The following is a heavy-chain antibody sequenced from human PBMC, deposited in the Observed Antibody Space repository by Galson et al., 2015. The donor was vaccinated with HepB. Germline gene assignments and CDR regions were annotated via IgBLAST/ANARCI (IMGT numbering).Heavy chain of an antibody. Sequence: LRLSCATSGFTFSSHGMHWVRQAPGKGLEWVAVIWYDDTYKYYTESVKGRFTISRDSAKITLSLQMNSLRVEDTAVYYCARDGGRGYTNGYFDYWGRGTLVTVSS. V-gene: IGHV3-33*01. D-gene: IGHD5-18*01. J-gene: IGHJ4*02. CDR3: ARDGGRGYTNGYFDY. CDR2: IWYDDTYK. CDR1: GFTFSSHG.